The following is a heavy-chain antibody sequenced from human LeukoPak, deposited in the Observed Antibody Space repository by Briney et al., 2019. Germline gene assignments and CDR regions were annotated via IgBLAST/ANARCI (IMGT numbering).Heavy chain of an antibody. CDR2: ISTSGST. CDR1: GGSISSYY. Sequence: SETLSLTCTVSGGSISSYYWSWIRQPAGKGLEWIGRISTSGSTNYNPSLKSRVTMSVDRSKNQFSLKLTSVTAADTAVYFFAREPQQRGFDYWGQGTLVTVS. J-gene: IGHJ4*02. CDR3: AREPQQRGFDY. V-gene: IGHV4-4*07. D-gene: IGHD6-13*01.